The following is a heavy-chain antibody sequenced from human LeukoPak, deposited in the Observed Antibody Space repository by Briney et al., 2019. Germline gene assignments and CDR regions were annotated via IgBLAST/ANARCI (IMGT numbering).Heavy chain of an antibody. Sequence: ASVKVSCKASGYTFTSYAMNWVRQAPGQGLEWMGWINTNTGNPTDAQGFTGRFVFSLDTSVSTAYLQISSLKAEDTAVYYCARGQYYDFWSGYFYYYYYMDVWGKGTTVTVSS. V-gene: IGHV7-4-1*02. CDR2: INTNTGNP. D-gene: IGHD3-3*01. CDR1: GYTFTSYA. CDR3: ARGQYYDFWSGYFYYYYYMDV. J-gene: IGHJ6*03.